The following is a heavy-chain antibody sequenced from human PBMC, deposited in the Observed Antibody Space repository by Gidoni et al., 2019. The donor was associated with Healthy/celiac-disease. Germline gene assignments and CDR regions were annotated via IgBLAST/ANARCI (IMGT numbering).Heavy chain of an antibody. Sequence: QVQLVESGGGVVQPGRSLRPPCAASGFPFSSYAMHWVRQAPGKGLEWVAVISYDGSNKYYADSVKGRFTISRDNSKNTLYLQMNSLRAEDTAVYYCARVPYSSSSRNGMDVWGQGTTVTVSS. CDR1: GFPFSSYA. V-gene: IGHV3-30*04. J-gene: IGHJ6*02. CDR3: ARVPYSSSSRNGMDV. D-gene: IGHD6-6*01. CDR2: ISYDGSNK.